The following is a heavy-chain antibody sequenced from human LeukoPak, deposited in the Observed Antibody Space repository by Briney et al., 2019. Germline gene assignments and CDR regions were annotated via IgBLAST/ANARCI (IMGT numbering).Heavy chain of an antibody. V-gene: IGHV3-30*02. CDR2: IRYDGSNK. D-gene: IGHD4-23*01. CDR3: AKDPSTIYGGNPGMFDY. J-gene: IGHJ4*02. CDR1: GFTFSSYG. Sequence: PGGSLRLSCAASGFTFSSYGMHWVRQAPGKGLEWVAFIRYDGSNKYYADSVKGRFTISRDNSKNTLYLQMNSLRAEDTAVYYCAKDPSTIYGGNPGMFDYWGQGTLVTVSS.